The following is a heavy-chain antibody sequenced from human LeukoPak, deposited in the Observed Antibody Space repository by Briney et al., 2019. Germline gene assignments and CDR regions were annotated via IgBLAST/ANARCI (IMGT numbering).Heavy chain of an antibody. J-gene: IGHJ5*02. CDR1: GDSISNYY. CDR3: ARGTAVAGT. D-gene: IGHD6-19*01. V-gene: IGHV4-59*01. Sequence: PSETLSLTCTVSGDSISNYYWSWIRQPPGKGLEWIGYIYYSGSTNYNLSLKSRVTISVDTSKNQFSLRLSSVTAADTAVYYCARGTAVAGTWGQGILVTVSS. CDR2: IYYSGST.